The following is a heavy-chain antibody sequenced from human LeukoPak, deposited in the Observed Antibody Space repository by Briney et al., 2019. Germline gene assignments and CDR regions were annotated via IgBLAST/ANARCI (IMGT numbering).Heavy chain of an antibody. Sequence: GRSLRLSCAASGFTFSSYWMHWVRQAPGKGLVCVSRINNDGSTTAYADSVKGRFTISRDNAKNTLFLQMNSLRAEDTAVYYCTRDSYSSAWDWGQGTLVTVSS. CDR1: GFTFSSYW. V-gene: IGHV3-74*01. CDR2: INNDGSTT. J-gene: IGHJ4*02. D-gene: IGHD6-19*01. CDR3: TRDSYSSAWD.